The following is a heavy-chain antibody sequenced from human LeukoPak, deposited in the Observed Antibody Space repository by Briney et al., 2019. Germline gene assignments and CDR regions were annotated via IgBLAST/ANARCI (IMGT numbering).Heavy chain of an antibody. CDR2: ISYSGST. V-gene: IGHV4-59*01. CDR1: GDSISSYY. Sequence: PSETLSHTCTVSGDSISSYYCSWIRQPPGKGLEWIGYISYSGSTNYNPSLKSRVTISVDTSKSQFSLKLSSVTAADTAVYYCARFIDEIDNWFDPWGQGTLVTVSS. D-gene: IGHD3-16*02. CDR3: ARFIDEIDNWFDP. J-gene: IGHJ5*02.